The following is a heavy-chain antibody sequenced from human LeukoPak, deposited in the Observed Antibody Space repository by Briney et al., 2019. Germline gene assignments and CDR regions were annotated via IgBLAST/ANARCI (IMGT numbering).Heavy chain of an antibody. D-gene: IGHD3-16*01. CDR2: ISYDGSNK. J-gene: IGHJ4*02. V-gene: IGHV3-30*18. Sequence: PGGSLRLSCAASGFTFSNYGIHWVRQAPGKGLEWVAVISYDGSNKYYADSVKGRFTISRDNSKNTLYLQMNSLRAEDTAVYYCAKEGRRFEIDYWGQGTLVTVSS. CDR1: GFTFSNYG. CDR3: AKEGRRFEIDY.